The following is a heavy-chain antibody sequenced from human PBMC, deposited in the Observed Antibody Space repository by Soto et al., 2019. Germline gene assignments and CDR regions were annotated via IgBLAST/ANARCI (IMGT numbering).Heavy chain of an antibody. Sequence: SETLSLTCTVSGASISGFYWSWIRKSAGKGLEWIGRIYATGTTDYNPSLKSRVMMSVDTSKKQFSLRLRSVTAAGTAVYYCVKDGTKTLRDWFDPWGQGISVTVSS. J-gene: IGHJ5*02. V-gene: IGHV4-4*07. CDR2: IYATGTT. CDR3: VKDGTKTLRDWFDP. D-gene: IGHD1-1*01. CDR1: GASISGFY.